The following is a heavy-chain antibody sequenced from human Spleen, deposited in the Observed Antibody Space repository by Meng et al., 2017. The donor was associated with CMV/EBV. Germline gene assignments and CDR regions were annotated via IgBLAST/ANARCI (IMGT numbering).Heavy chain of an antibody. V-gene: IGHV4-34*01. CDR1: GGSFSGYY. J-gene: IGHJ6*02. CDR2: INHSGST. CDR3: VRQGAYYDFWSGYSLYGMDV. Sequence: TLSLTCAVYGGSFSGYYWSWIRQPPGKGLEWIGEINHSGSTNYNPSLKSRVTISVDTSKNQFSLKLSSVTAADTAVYYCVRQGAYYDFWSGYSLYGMDVWGQGTTVTVSS. D-gene: IGHD3-3*01.